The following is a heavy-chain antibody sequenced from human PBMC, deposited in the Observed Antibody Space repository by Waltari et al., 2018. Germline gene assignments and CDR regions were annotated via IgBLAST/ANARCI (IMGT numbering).Heavy chain of an antibody. CDR2: IYSGGNT. CDR3: ARMARKTYSSPVAGRDYYYGMDV. V-gene: IGHV3-53*01. D-gene: IGHD6-13*01. J-gene: IGHJ6*02. CDR1: GLTVSSNY. Sequence: EVQLVESGGGLIQPGGSLRLSCAASGLTVSSNYMSWVRQAPGKGLDGVSVIYSGGNTYYADSVKGRFSISRDNSKNTLYLHIKSLRVEDTAVYYCARMARKTYSSPVAGRDYYYGMDVWGLGTTVTVSS.